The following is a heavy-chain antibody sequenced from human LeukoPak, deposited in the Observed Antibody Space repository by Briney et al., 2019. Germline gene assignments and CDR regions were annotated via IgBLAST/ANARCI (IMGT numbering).Heavy chain of an antibody. D-gene: IGHD4-17*01. CDR3: ARDTGWYFDL. CDR2: ITGDGSST. CDR1: GFTFSGYW. Sequence: GGSLRLSCAASGFTFSGYWMHWVRQVPGRGLVWVSRITGDGSSTTYADSVKGRFTISRDNAENTVFLQMISLRAEDTAVYYCARDTGWYFDLWGRGTLVTVSS. V-gene: IGHV3-74*01. J-gene: IGHJ2*01.